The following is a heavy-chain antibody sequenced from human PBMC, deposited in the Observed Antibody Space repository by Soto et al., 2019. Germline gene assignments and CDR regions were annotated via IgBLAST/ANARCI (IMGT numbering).Heavy chain of an antibody. CDR3: AYSSSWYYFDY. CDR1: GFTVSSNY. J-gene: IGHJ4*02. V-gene: IGHV3-66*01. Sequence: GGSLRLSCAASGFTVSSNYMSWVRQAPGKGLEWVSVIYSGGSTYYAGSVKGRFTISRDNSKNTLYLQMNSLRAEDTAVYYCAYSSSWYYFDYWGQGTLVTVSS. CDR2: IYSGGST. D-gene: IGHD6-13*01.